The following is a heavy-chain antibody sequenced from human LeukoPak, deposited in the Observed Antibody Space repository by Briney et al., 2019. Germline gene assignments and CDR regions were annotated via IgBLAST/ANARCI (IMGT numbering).Heavy chain of an antibody. V-gene: IGHV1-18*01. D-gene: IGHD6-13*01. CDR1: GYTFTSYG. CDR2: ISAYNGNT. CDR3: ARDIAAAGTLGYYYYGMDV. J-gene: IGHJ6*02. Sequence: ASVKVSCKASGYTFTSYGISWVRQALGQGLEWMGWISAYNGNTNYAQKLQGRVTMTTDTSTSTAYMELRSLRSDDTAVYYCARDIAAAGTLGYYYYGMDVWGQGTTVTVSS.